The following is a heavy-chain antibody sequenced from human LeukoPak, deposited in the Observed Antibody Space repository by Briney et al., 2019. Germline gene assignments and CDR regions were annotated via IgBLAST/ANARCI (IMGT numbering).Heavy chain of an antibody. V-gene: IGHV4-4*07. CDR3: ARDFEYSSSLSWFDP. CDR2: IYTSGST. CDR1: GGSISSYY. D-gene: IGHD6-13*01. J-gene: IGHJ5*02. Sequence: SETLSLTCTVSGGSISSYYWSWIRQPAGKGLEWIGRIYTSGSTNYNPSLKSRVTISVDTSKNQFSLKLSSVTAADTAVYYCARDFEYSSSLSWFDPWGQGTLVTVSS.